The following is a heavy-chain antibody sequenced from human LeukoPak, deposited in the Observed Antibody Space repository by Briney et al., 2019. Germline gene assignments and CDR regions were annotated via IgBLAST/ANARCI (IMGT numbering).Heavy chain of an antibody. J-gene: IGHJ4*02. CDR1: GGSISSYY. V-gene: IGHV4-4*07. CDR3: ARAYSSSWYPGGYYFDY. Sequence: SETLSLTCTVSGGSISSYYWSWIRQPAGKGLEWIGRIYTSGSTNYNPSLKSRVTMSVETSNNQFSLKLSSVTAADTAVYYCARAYSSSWYPGGYYFDYWGQGTLVTVSS. D-gene: IGHD6-13*01. CDR2: IYTSGST.